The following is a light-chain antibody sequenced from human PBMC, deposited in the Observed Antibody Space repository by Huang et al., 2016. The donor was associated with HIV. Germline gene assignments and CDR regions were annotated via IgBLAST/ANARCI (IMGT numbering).Light chain of an antibody. CDR3: QQYENSLT. CDR2: DAS. CDR1: QDITNH. V-gene: IGKV1-33*01. J-gene: IGKJ4*01. Sequence: DIQLTQSPSSLSASVGSRVTITCQASQDITNHLNWYRQKPGKAPELLIFDASNLKTGVPSRFRGSGSGTDFTFTISSLQPEDIATYHCQQYENSLTFGGGTKVEIK.